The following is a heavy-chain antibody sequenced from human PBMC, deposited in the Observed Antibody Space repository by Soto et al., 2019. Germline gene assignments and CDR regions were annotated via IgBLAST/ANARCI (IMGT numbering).Heavy chain of an antibody. D-gene: IGHD3-22*01. CDR1: GGSISSHD. Sequence: SETLSLTCTVAGGSISSHDWSWIRQPPGKGLEWIGYIYYSGSTNYNPSLKSRVTISVDTSKNQFSLKLSSVTAADTAVYYCASGFNPYSSGWFDPWGQGTLVTVSS. CDR3: ASGFNPYSSGWFDP. J-gene: IGHJ5*02. CDR2: IYYSGST. V-gene: IGHV4-59*11.